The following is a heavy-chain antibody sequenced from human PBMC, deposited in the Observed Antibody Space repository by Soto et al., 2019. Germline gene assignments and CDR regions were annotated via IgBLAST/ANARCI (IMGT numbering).Heavy chain of an antibody. J-gene: IGHJ6*02. CDR2: IKSKTDGGTT. Sequence: GGSLRLSCAASGFTFSNAWMNWVRQAPGKGLEWVGRIKSKTDGGTTDYAAPVKGRFTISRDDSKNTLYLQMNSLKTEDTAVYYCTTDVGGTGALYYYYYYGMDVWGQGTTVTVSS. CDR1: GFTFSNAW. CDR3: TTDVGGTGALYYYYYYGMDV. D-gene: IGHD3-16*01. V-gene: IGHV3-15*07.